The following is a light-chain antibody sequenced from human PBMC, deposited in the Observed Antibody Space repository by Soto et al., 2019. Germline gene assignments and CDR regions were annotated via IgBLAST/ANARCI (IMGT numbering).Light chain of an antibody. CDR2: GAS. Sequence: EIVLTQSPGTLSLSPGERATLSCMAIQSVSSSYLAWYQQKPGQAPRLLIYGASTRATGIPARFSGSGSGTEFTLTISSLQSEDFAVYYCQQYNNWPPITFGQGTKVDIK. J-gene: IGKJ1*01. CDR3: QQYNNWPPIT. V-gene: IGKV3-15*01. CDR1: QSVSSSY.